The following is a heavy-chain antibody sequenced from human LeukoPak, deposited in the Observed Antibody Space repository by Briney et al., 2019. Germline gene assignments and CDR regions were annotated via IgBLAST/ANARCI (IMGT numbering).Heavy chain of an antibody. D-gene: IGHD6-19*01. CDR2: ISSSSSYI. Sequence: GGSLRLSCAASGFTFSSYSMNWVRQAPGKGLEWVSSISSSSSYIYYADSVKGRFTISRDNAKNSLYLQMNSLRAEDTAVYYCARVPSVGAGPDYWGQGTLVTVSS. V-gene: IGHV3-21*01. CDR3: ARVPSVGAGPDY. CDR1: GFTFSSYS. J-gene: IGHJ4*02.